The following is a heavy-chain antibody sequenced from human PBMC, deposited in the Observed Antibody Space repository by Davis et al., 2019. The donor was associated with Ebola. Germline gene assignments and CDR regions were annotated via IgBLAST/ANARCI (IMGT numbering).Heavy chain of an antibody. CDR3: ARDYLRVAAILYYWYFDL. CDR1: GFTFSDYY. J-gene: IGHJ2*01. V-gene: IGHV3-11*04. D-gene: IGHD6-6*01. Sequence: GESLKISCAASGFTFSDYYMSWIRQAPGKGLEWVSYISSSGSTIYYADSVKGRFTISRDNAKNSLYLQMNSLRAEDTAVYYCARDYLRVAAILYYWYFDLWGRGTLVTVSS. CDR2: ISSSGSTI.